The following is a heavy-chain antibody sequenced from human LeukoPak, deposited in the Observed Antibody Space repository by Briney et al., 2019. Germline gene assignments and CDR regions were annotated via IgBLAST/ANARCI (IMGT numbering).Heavy chain of an antibody. V-gene: IGHV3-7*01. J-gene: IGHJ4*02. Sequence: GGSLRLSCEASGLTFNSYWMTWVRQAPGKGLEWVANIKQDGSEKYHAASVKGRFTISRDNAKNSLFLQMNSLRAEDTAVYYCVKNWDYWGQGTLVTVSS. CDR1: GLTFNSYW. D-gene: IGHD2/OR15-2a*01. CDR2: IKQDGSEK. CDR3: VKNWDY.